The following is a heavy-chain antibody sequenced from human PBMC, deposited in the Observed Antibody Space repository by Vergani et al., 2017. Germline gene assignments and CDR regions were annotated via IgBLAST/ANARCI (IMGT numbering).Heavy chain of an antibody. CDR3: EKLGGTYYGYGGVNDY. V-gene: IGHV3-30*18. J-gene: IGHJ4*02. D-gene: IGHD5-12*01. Sequence: QVQLVESGGDVVQPGRSLRLSCAASGFTFSNYGMHWVRQAPGKGLEWVAVISYDGSNKFYADSVKGRFTISRDNSKNTLNLQMNSLRAEDTAVYYCEKLGGTYYGYGGVNDYWGQGTLVTVSS. CDR1: GFTFSNYG. CDR2: ISYDGSNK.